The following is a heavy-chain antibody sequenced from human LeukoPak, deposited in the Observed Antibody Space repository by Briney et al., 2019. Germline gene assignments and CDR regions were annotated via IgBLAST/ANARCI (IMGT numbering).Heavy chain of an antibody. CDR2: IYYSGST. CDR3: ARGVGDYVFDP. J-gene: IGHJ5*02. CDR1: GGSISSGGYY. Sequence: PSQTLSLTCTVSGGSISSGGYYWSWIRQHPGKGLEWIGYIYYSGSTYYNPSLKSRATISVDTSKDQFSLKLNSVTAADTAVYYCARGVGDYVFDPWGQGTLAT. V-gene: IGHV4-31*03. D-gene: IGHD4-17*01.